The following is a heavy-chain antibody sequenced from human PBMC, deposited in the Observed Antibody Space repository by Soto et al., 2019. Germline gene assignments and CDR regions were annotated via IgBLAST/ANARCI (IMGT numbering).Heavy chain of an antibody. V-gene: IGHV1-69*13. D-gene: IGHD2-15*01. Sequence: SVKVSCKASGGTFSSYAISWVRQAPGQGLEWMGGIIPIFGTANYAQKFQGRVTITADESTSTAYMELSSLRSEDTAVYYCAREVLYCSGGSRYPGDDAFDIWGQGTMVTVSS. CDR3: AREVLYCSGGSRYPGDDAFDI. CDR2: IIPIFGTA. J-gene: IGHJ3*02. CDR1: GGTFSSYA.